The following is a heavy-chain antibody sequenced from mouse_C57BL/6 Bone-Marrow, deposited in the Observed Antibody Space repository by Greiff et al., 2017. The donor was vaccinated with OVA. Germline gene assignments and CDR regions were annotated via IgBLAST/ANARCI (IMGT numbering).Heavy chain of an antibody. V-gene: IGHV1-22*01. CDR2: INPNNGGT. J-gene: IGHJ2*01. CDR1: GYTFTDYN. Sequence: DVKLVESGPELVKPGASVKMSCKASGYTFTDYNMHWVKQSHGKSLEWIGYINPNNGGTSYNQKFKGKATLTVNKSSSTAYMELRSLTSEDSAVYYCARGAVVANFDYWGQGTTLTVSS. CDR3: ARGAVVANFDY. D-gene: IGHD1-1*01.